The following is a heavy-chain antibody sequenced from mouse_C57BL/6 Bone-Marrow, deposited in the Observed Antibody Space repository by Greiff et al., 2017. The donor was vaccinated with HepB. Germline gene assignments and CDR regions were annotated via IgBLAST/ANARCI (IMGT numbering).Heavy chain of an antibody. CDR2: IHPNSGST. CDR1: GYTFTSYW. V-gene: IGHV1-64*01. J-gene: IGHJ2*01. Sequence: QVQLKESGAELVKPGASVKLSCKASGYTFTSYWMHWVKQRPGQGLEWIGMIHPNSGSTNYNEKFKSKATLTVDKSSSTAYMQLSSLTSEDSAVYYCARYPLCYYGSSYWGQGTTLTVSS. D-gene: IGHD1-1*01. CDR3: ARYPLCYYGSSY.